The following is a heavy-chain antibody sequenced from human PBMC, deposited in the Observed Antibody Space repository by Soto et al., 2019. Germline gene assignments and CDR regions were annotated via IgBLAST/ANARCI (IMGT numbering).Heavy chain of an antibody. CDR3: VRDPAFGAVDY. CDR1: GFAFGRSW. V-gene: IGHV3-7*01. D-gene: IGHD3-10*01. J-gene: IGHJ4*02. Sequence: EVQLVETGGDSVQPGESLRLSCAASGFAFGRSWMGWVRQAPEKGLEWVAIVNEDGSVKRYMDSVEGRFTISRDNAKNSLYLQMNSLRVDDTSIYYCVRDPAFGAVDYWGQGTLVTVSS. CDR2: VNEDGSVK.